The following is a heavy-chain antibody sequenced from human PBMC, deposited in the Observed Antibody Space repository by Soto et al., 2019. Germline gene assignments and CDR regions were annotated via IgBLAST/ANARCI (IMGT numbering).Heavy chain of an antibody. V-gene: IGHV1-69*13. CDR3: ARGVHYDSSGFYYFF. J-gene: IGHJ4*02. CDR1: GDSVNIYA. Sequence: SLKVCCKSCGDSVNIYAIDWVRKDPGQGLEWMGGIIPIFGTANYAQKFQGRVTITADESTSTAYMELRSLRSEDTAVYYCARGVHYDSSGFYYFFWGQGTLVTVSS. CDR2: IIPIFGTA. D-gene: IGHD3-22*01.